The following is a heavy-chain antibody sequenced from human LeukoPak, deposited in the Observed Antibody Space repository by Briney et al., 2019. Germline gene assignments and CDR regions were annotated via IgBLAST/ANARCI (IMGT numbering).Heavy chain of an antibody. Sequence: QPGRSLRLSCAASGFTFSSYAMHWVRQAPGKGLEWVAVISYDGSNKYYADSVKGRFTISRDNSKNTLYLQMNSLRAEDTAVYYCASGTYGDYVVDYFDYWGQGTLVTVSS. CDR2: ISYDGSNK. CDR3: ASGTYGDYVVDYFDY. J-gene: IGHJ4*02. V-gene: IGHV3-30-3*01. CDR1: GFTFSSYA. D-gene: IGHD4-17*01.